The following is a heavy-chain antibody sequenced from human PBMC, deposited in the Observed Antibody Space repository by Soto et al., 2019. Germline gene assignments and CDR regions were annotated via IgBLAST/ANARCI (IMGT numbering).Heavy chain of an antibody. CDR2: ISGDGINT. V-gene: IGHV3-30*03. D-gene: IGHD1-26*01. CDR3: ARGNLSFDFDS. J-gene: IGHJ4*02. CDR1: GFNFGFFG. Sequence: QIQLVESGGDVVQPGKSLRLSCAASGFNFGFFGMHWVRQAPGKGLEWVAFISGDGINTRYADSVRGRFTLSRDYSRKTMYLQMDSLRDEDTALYYCARGNLSFDFDSWGLGTRVTVSS.